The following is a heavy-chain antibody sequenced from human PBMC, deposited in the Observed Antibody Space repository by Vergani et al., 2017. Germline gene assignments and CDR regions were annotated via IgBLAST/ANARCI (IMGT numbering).Heavy chain of an antibody. D-gene: IGHD3-10*01. CDR1: GGTFSSYA. CDR2: IIPIFGTA. CDR3: ARGMVRGVIMIMDYGMDV. J-gene: IGHJ6*02. V-gene: IGHV1-69*12. Sequence: QVQLVQSGAEVKKPGSSVKVSCKASGGTFSSYAISWVRQAPGQGLEWRGGIIPIFGTANYAQKFQGRVTITADESTSTAYMELSSLRSEDTAVYYCARGMVRGVIMIMDYGMDVWGQGTTVTVSS.